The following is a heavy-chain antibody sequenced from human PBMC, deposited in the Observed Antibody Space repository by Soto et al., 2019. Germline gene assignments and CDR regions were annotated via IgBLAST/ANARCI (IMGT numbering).Heavy chain of an antibody. J-gene: IGHJ4*02. CDR2: MNPNSGNT. CDR1: GYTFTSYD. D-gene: IGHD2-8*01. Sequence: QVQLVQSGAEVKKPGASVKVSCKASGYTFTSYDINWVRQATGQGLEWMGWMNPNSGNTGYAQKFQGRVTMTRNTSRSTAYMELSSLRSEDTAVYYCARGYCTNGVCASDFDYWGQGTLVTVSA. V-gene: IGHV1-8*01. CDR3: ARGYCTNGVCASDFDY.